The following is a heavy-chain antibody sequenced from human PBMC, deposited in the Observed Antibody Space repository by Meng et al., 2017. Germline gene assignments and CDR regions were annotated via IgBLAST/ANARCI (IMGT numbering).Heavy chain of an antibody. CDR2: INPNSGGT. D-gene: IGHD3-22*01. Sequence: QVTRVQAGAVLKKPEASVKVSCEASGYTFTGYYMHWVRQAPGQGLEWIGRINPNSGGTDYAQKFLGRVTLTRDTSISTVYMELSSLKSDDTAVYFCARRFYDTTGHQTLDHWGQGTLVTVSS. CDR3: ARRFYDTTGHQTLDH. CDR1: GYTFTGYY. V-gene: IGHV1-2*06. J-gene: IGHJ4*02.